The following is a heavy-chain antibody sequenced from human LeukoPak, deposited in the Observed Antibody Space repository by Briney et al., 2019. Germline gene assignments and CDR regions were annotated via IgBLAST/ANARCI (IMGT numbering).Heavy chain of an antibody. CDR2: INPSGGST. V-gene: IGHV1-46*01. Sequence: ASVKVSCKASGYTFTSYYMHWVRKPPGQGLEWMGIINPSGGSTSYAQKFQGRVTMTRDTSTSTVYMELSSLRSEDTAVYYCAREFGQPNDAFDIWGQGTMVTVSS. D-gene: IGHD3-10*01. CDR3: AREFGQPNDAFDI. CDR1: GYTFTSYY. J-gene: IGHJ3*02.